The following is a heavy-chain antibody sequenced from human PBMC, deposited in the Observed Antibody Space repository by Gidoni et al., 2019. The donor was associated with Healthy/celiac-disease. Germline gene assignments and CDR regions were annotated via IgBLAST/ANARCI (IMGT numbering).Heavy chain of an antibody. Sequence: EVEPVESGVGLVHPGRSLSLSCAASGFPVRRHSLTWVRQAPGKGLEWVSVIDSGGSTYYADSVKGRFTISRDNSKNTLYLQMNSLRAEDTAVYYCARDLGYCSSTSCKTNWGAFDIWGQGTMVTVSA. D-gene: IGHD2-2*01. CDR2: IDSGGST. CDR1: GFPVRRHS. CDR3: ARDLGYCSSTSCKTNWGAFDI. J-gene: IGHJ3*02. V-gene: IGHV3-66*01.